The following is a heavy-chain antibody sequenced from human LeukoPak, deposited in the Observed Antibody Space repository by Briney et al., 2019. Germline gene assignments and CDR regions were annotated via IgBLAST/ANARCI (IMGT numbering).Heavy chain of an antibody. CDR1: GGPFSGYY. D-gene: IGHD4-17*01. J-gene: IGHJ4*02. V-gene: IGHV4-34*01. CDR2: INHRGRA. Sequence: SETLSLTCAVSGGPFSGYYWTWIHQPPAKGLEWIGEINHRGRANYNPSLKSRVTISLDPSKNQFSLKLSSVTAADTAVYYCARGQGTVTTHWGQGTLVTVSS. CDR3: ARGQGTVTTH.